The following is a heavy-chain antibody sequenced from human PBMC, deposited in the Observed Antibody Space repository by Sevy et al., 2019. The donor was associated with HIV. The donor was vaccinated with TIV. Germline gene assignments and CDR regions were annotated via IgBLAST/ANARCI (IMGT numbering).Heavy chain of an antibody. CDR2: ISYDGSNK. CDR3: AGDAGRQGLEAYYFDY. D-gene: IGHD6-19*01. J-gene: IGHJ4*02. V-gene: IGHV3-30-3*01. CDR1: GFTFSSYA. Sequence: GGSLRLSCAASGFTFSSYAMHWVRQAPGKGLKWVAVISYDGSNKYYADSVKGRFTISRDNSKNTLYLQMNSLRAEDTAAYYCAGDAGRQGLEAYYFDYWGQGTLVTVSS.